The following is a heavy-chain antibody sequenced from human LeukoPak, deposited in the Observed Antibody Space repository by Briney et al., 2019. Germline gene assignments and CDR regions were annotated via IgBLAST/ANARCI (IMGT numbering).Heavy chain of an antibody. V-gene: IGHV3-23*01. CDR3: AKVGHIWFGELVDDY. CDR1: GFTFSSYA. D-gene: IGHD3-10*01. J-gene: IGHJ4*02. Sequence: PGGSLRLSCAASGFTFSSYAMSWVRQAPGKGLEWVSAISGSGGSTYYADSVKGRFTISRDNSKNTLYLQMNSRRAEDTAVYYCAKVGHIWFGELVDDYWGQGTLVTVSS. CDR2: ISGSGGST.